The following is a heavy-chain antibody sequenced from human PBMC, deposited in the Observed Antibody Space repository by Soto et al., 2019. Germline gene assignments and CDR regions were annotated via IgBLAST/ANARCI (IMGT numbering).Heavy chain of an antibody. V-gene: IGHV3-23*01. J-gene: IGHJ3*02. CDR2: ISGSGGST. CDR3: AKDTSGLDAFDI. CDR1: GFTFSSYA. D-gene: IGHD3-16*01. Sequence: GGSLRLSCAASGFTFSSYAMSWVRQAPGKVLEWVSAISGSGGSTYYADSVKGRFTISRDNSKNTLYLQMNSLRAEDTAVYYCAKDTSGLDAFDIWGQGTMVTVSS.